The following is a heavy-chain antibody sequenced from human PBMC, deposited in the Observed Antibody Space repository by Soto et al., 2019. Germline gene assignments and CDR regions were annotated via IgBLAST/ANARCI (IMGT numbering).Heavy chain of an antibody. J-gene: IGHJ5*02. V-gene: IGHV1-18*04. Sequence: ASVKFSCKASGYTFTSYGISWVRQAPGQGLEWMGWISAYNGNTNYAQKLQGRVTMTTDTSTSTAYMELRSLRSDDTAVYYCARGTELRYFDWLSTTWFDPWGQGTLVTVXS. CDR3: ARGTELRYFDWLSTTWFDP. CDR2: ISAYNGNT. D-gene: IGHD3-9*01. CDR1: GYTFTSYG.